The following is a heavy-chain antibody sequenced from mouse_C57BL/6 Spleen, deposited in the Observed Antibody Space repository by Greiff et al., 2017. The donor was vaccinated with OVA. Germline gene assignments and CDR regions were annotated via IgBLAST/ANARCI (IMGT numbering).Heavy chain of an antibody. Sequence: QVHVKQSGAELARPGASVKMSCKASGYTFTSYTMHWVKQRPGQGLEWIGYINPSSGYTKYNQKFKDKATLTADKSSSTAYMQLSSLTSEDSAVYYCAVITTVAGGFAYWGQGTLVTVSA. J-gene: IGHJ3*01. D-gene: IGHD1-1*01. CDR2: INPSSGYT. CDR1: GYTFTSYT. CDR3: AVITTVAGGFAY. V-gene: IGHV1-4*01.